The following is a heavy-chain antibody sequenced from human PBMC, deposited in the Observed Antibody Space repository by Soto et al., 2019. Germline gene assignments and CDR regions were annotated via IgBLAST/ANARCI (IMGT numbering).Heavy chain of an antibody. CDR3: ARDVDTGYDWHI. CDR1: GGSVSSGNYY. CDR2: IYHSGST. Sequence: SETLSLTCTVSGGSVSSGNYYWSWIRQPPGKALEWIGYIYHSGSTNYNPSLKSRVTISVDTSKNQCSLKLSSVTAADTAVYYCARDVDTGYDWHIWGQGTLVRVSS. D-gene: IGHD5-12*01. J-gene: IGHJ4*02. V-gene: IGHV4-61*01.